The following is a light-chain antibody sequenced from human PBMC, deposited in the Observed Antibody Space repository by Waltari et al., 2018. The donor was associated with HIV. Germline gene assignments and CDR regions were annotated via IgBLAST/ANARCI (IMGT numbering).Light chain of an antibody. V-gene: IGKV3-11*01. CDR1: RSVGSY. Sequence: EIVLTQSPATLSLSPGERATHSCRASRSVGSYLAWYQQRPGQAPRLLIYDASNRATGIPARFSGSGSGTEFTLTISSLEPEDFAVYYCQQRTNWPPHNFGQGTKLEIK. J-gene: IGKJ2*01. CDR3: QQRTNWPPHN. CDR2: DAS.